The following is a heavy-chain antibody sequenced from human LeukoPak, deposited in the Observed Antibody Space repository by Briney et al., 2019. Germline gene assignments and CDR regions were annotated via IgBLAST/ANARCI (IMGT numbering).Heavy chain of an antibody. Sequence: ASVKVSCKASGYTFTSYGISWVRQAPGQGLEWMGWISAYNGNTNYAQKLQGSVTMTTDTSTSTAYMELRSLRSDDTAVYYCARDGPYCGGDCYFNWFDPWGQGTLVTVSS. J-gene: IGHJ5*02. CDR1: GYTFTSYG. V-gene: IGHV1-18*01. CDR2: ISAYNGNT. CDR3: ARDGPYCGGDCYFNWFDP. D-gene: IGHD2-21*02.